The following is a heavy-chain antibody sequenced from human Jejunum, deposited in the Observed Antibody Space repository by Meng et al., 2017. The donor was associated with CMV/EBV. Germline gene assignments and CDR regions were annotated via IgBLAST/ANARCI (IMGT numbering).Heavy chain of an antibody. V-gene: IGHV3-23*01. CDR2: ISGSGGST. Sequence: SGFTFSDYHMGWVRQAPGKGLEWVSTISGSGGSTYYADSVEGRFTISRDNAENTLYLQMNSLRAEDMAVYYCVRAGSGNAYGLFDYWGQGTLVTVSS. J-gene: IGHJ4*02. D-gene: IGHD1-26*01. CDR3: VRAGSGNAYGLFDY. CDR1: GFTFSDYH.